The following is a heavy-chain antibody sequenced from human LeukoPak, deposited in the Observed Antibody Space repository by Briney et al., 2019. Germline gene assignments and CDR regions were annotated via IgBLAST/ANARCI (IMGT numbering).Heavy chain of an antibody. D-gene: IGHD2-8*01. J-gene: IGHJ4*02. V-gene: IGHV1-18*01. CDR2: ISAYNGNT. Sequence: ASVKVSCKASGYTFTSYGISWVRQAPGQGPEWMGWISAYNGNTNYAQKLQGRVTMTTDTSTSTAYMELRSLRSDDTAVYYCARDLLGYCTNGVCPHYFDYWGQGTLVTVSS. CDR3: ARDLLGYCTNGVCPHYFDY. CDR1: GYTFTSYG.